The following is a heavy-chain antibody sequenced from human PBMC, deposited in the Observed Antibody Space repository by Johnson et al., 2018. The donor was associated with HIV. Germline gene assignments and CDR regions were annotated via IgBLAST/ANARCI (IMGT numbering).Heavy chain of an antibody. V-gene: IGHV3-30*02. Sequence: QVQLVESGGGVVQPGGSLRLSCAASGFTFSSYGIHWVRQAPGKGLEWVAFIRYDGSNNYYADSVKGRFTISRDNSKNTLYLQMNSLRAEDTAVYYCPVDTGAFDIWGQGTMVTVSS. CDR3: PVDTGAFDI. J-gene: IGHJ3*02. CDR2: IRYDGSNN. D-gene: IGHD3/OR15-3a*01. CDR1: GFTFSSYG.